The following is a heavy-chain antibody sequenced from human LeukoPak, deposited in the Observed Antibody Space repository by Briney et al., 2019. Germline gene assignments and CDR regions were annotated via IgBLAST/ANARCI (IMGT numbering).Heavy chain of an antibody. Sequence: PSETLSLTCTVSGGSISSSSYYWGWIRQPPGKGLEWIGSIYYSGGTYYNPSLKSRVTISVDTVKNQFSLKLRSVTAADTAVYYCASSIPPFDPWGQGTLVTVSS. CDR1: GGSISSSSYY. CDR2: IYYSGGT. J-gene: IGHJ5*02. CDR3: ASSIPPFDP. V-gene: IGHV4-39*01.